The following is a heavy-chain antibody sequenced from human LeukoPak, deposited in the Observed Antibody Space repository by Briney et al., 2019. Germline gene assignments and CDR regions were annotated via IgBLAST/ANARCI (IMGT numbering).Heavy chain of an antibody. CDR1: GYSISSGYY. Sequence: SETLSLTCTVSGYSISSGYYWGWIRQPPGKGLEWIGTIYYSGSTYYNPSLKSRVTISVDTSKNQFSLKLSSVTAADTAVYYCARVGSYYYGSGKSYYYFDYWGQGTLVTVSS. D-gene: IGHD3-10*01. J-gene: IGHJ4*02. CDR2: IYYSGST. CDR3: ARVGSYYYGSGKSYYYFDY. V-gene: IGHV4-38-2*02.